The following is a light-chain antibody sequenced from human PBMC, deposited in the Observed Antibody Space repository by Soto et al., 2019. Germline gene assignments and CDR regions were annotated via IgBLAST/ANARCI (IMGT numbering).Light chain of an antibody. V-gene: IGKV4-1*01. CDR3: QQYNSTTLT. CDR1: QSVLYSSNNKNY. J-gene: IGKJ4*01. Sequence: DIVMTQSPDSLAVSLGERATINCKSSQSVLYSSNNKNYLAWYQQKPGQPPKLLIYWASTRESGVPDRFSGSGSGTDFTLTISSLQAEDVAVYYCQQYNSTTLTLGGGTKVEIK. CDR2: WAS.